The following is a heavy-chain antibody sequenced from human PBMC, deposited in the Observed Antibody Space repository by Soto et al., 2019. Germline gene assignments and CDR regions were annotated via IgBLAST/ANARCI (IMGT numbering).Heavy chain of an antibody. CDR3: ATYGVGDGGRGY. V-gene: IGHV4-59*01. J-gene: IGHJ4*02. CDR1: GASMSGYH. Sequence: QVQLQESGPGLVKPSETLSLTCTVSGASMSGYHWSWIRQPPGKGREWIGYINYDGSGNYKSSLTRRVTISIDTSKNQFSLNLSSVTAADSAVYYCATYGVGDGGRGYWGKGTLVTVSS. D-gene: IGHD1-26*01. CDR2: INYDGSG.